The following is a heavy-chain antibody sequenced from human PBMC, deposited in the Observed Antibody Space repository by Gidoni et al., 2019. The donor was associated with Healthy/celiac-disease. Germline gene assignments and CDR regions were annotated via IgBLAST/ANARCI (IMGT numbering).Heavy chain of an antibody. V-gene: IGHV1-46*01. CDR2: INPSGGST. D-gene: IGHD3-22*01. CDR1: GYTFTSYY. CDR3: ARDQRYYDSSGYSYYYGMDV. J-gene: IGHJ6*02. Sequence: QVQLVQSGAEVKKPGASVQVSCKASGYTFTSYYMHWVRQAPGQGLEWMGIINPSGGSTSYAQKFQGRVTMTRDTSTSTVYMELSSLRSEDTAVYYCARDQRYYDSSGYSYYYGMDVWGQGTTVTVSS.